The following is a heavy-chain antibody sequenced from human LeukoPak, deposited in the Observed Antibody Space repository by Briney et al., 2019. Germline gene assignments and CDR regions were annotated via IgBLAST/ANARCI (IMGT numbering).Heavy chain of an antibody. D-gene: IGHD4-17*01. CDR3: ARQGYGDHFDY. CDR1: GGSISSYY. CDR2: IYYSGST. V-gene: IGHV4-59*08. J-gene: IGHJ4*02. Sequence: SETLSLTCTVSGGSISSYYWSWIRQPPGKGLEWIGYIYYSGSTNYNPSLKSRVTTSVDTSKNQFSLKLSSVTAADTAVYYCARQGYGDHFDYWGQGTLVTVSS.